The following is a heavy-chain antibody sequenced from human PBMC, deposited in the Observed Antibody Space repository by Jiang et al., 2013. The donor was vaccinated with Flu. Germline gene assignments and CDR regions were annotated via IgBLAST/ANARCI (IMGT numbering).Heavy chain of an antibody. CDR1: GYTFNAYF. J-gene: IGHJ4*02. Sequence: QLVESGAEVKKPGASVKVSCKASGYTFNAYFMHWVRQAPGQGLEWMGRINPNSGDTNYAQEFQGRVTMTRDSSISTAYMDLSRLSSDDTAVYYCARAYYYDSSAYYFDYWGQGTLVTVSS. D-gene: IGHD3-22*01. CDR3: ARAYYYDSSAYYFDY. CDR2: INPNSGDT. V-gene: IGHV1-2*06.